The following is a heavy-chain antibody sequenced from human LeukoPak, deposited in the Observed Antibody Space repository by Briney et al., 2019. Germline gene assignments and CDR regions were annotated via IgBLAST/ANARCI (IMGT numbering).Heavy chain of an antibody. CDR2: ISYDGSNK. J-gene: IGHJ4*02. Sequence: GGSLRLSCAASGFTFSSYAMHWVRQAPGKGLEWVAVISYDGSNKYYADSVKGRFTISRDNSKNTLYLQMNSLRAEDTAVYYCAREDHDSSGYPNWGQGTLVTVSS. V-gene: IGHV3-30*14. CDR3: AREDHDSSGYPN. D-gene: IGHD3-22*01. CDR1: GFTFSSYA.